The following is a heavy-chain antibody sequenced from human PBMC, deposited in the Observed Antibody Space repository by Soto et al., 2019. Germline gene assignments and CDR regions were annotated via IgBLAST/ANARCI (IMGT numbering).Heavy chain of an antibody. J-gene: IGHJ4*02. Sequence: GGSLRLSCAASGFVFRSYWMSWVRQAPGKGLEWVANINQDGSEKSYVDSVRGRFIISRDNAENSLYFQMNSLRAEDTALYYCARDGVAAGLYLDNWGQGTLVTVSS. CDR1: GFVFRSYW. D-gene: IGHD6-19*01. CDR3: ARDGVAAGLYLDN. CDR2: INQDGSEK. V-gene: IGHV3-7*01.